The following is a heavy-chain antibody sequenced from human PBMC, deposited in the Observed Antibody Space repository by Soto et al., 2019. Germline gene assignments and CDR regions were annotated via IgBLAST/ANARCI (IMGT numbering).Heavy chain of an antibody. J-gene: IGHJ4*02. Sequence: ASVKVSCKASGYTFTSYAIHWVRQAPGQGLEWMGWINAGAGGTVYSQKFQDRVTITRDRSASTAAMELSSLRSEDTAVYYCAREIYTSGRYDYWGQGTLVTVSS. V-gene: IGHV1-3*01. CDR2: INAGAGGT. D-gene: IGHD6-19*01. CDR3: AREIYTSGRYDY. CDR1: GYTFTSYA.